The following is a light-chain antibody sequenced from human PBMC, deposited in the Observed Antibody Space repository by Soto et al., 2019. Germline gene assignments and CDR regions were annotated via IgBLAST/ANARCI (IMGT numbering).Light chain of an antibody. J-gene: IGLJ1*01. CDR2: DVS. Sequence: QSALTQPASVSGSPGQSIAISCTGTSSDVGGYNYVSWYQQHPGTAPKLMIYDVSNRPSGVSDRFSGSKSGNTASLTISGIQSEGEAYYYCSSYTSTGTYVLGTGTKLTAL. V-gene: IGLV2-14*01. CDR1: SSDVGGYNY. CDR3: SSYTSTGTYV.